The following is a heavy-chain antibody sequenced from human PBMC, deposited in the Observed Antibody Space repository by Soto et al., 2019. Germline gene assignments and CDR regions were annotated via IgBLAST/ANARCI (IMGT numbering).Heavy chain of an antibody. V-gene: IGHV4-59*01. J-gene: IGHJ6*02. CDR2: IYYSGST. CDR3: ARGWGTAMVTFYYYGMDV. CDR1: GGSISSYY. D-gene: IGHD5-18*01. Sequence: PSETLSLTCTVSGGSISSYYWSWIRQPPGKGLEWIGYIYYSGSTNYNPSLKSRVTISVDTSKNQSSLKLSSVTAADTAVYYCARGWGTAMVTFYYYGMDVWGQGTTVTVSS.